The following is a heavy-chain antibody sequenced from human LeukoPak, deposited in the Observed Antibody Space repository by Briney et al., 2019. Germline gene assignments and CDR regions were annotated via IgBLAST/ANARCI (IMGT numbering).Heavy chain of an antibody. D-gene: IGHD2-15*01. CDR1: GGSISSSNYY. CDR2: IYYSGST. CDR3: ARVVVVWTYYFDY. Sequence: KPSETLSLTCTVSGGSISSSNYYWGWIRQPPGKALAWIGSIYYSGSTYYNPSLKSRVTISVDTSKNQFSLKLTSVNAADTAVYYCARVVVVWTYYFDYWSQGTLVTVSS. V-gene: IGHV4-39*07. J-gene: IGHJ4*02.